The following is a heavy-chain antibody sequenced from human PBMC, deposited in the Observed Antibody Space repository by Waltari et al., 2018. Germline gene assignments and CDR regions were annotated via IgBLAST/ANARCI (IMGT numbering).Heavy chain of an antibody. Sequence: EVQLVESGGGLVQPGGSLRLSCAASGFTFSGSAMHWVRQASGKGLEWVGRIRSKANSYATEYAASVKGRFHISRDDSKNTAYLQMNSLKTEDTAVYYCTRHSTYYYDSSGYNFDYWGQGTLVTVSS. V-gene: IGHV3-73*01. CDR2: IRSKANSYAT. CDR3: TRHSTYYYDSSGYNFDY. CDR1: GFTFSGSA. J-gene: IGHJ4*02. D-gene: IGHD3-22*01.